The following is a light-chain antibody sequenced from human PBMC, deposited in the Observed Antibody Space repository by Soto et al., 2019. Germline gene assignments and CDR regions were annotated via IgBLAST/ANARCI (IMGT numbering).Light chain of an antibody. CDR1: QSIGSW. Sequence: DFQMTQSPSTLSASVGDRVTITCRAGQSIGSWLAWYQQKPGKAPRLLIYQASTLESGVPSRFSGSESGTDFTLTISRLQPDDFATYYCQQYKSYWTFGQGTKVEIK. CDR2: QAS. J-gene: IGKJ1*01. CDR3: QQYKSYWT. V-gene: IGKV1-5*03.